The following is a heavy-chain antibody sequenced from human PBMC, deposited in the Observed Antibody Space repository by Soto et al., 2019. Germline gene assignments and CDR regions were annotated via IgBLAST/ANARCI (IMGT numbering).Heavy chain of an antibody. CDR1: GGSISSYY. CDR3: ARHYGGAPWI. Sequence: SSETLSLTCTVSGGSISSYYWSWIRQPPGKGLEWIGYIYYSGSTNYNPSLKSRVTISVDTSKNQFSLKLSSVTAADTAVYYCARHYGGAPWIWGQGTLVTISS. CDR2: IYYSGST. D-gene: IGHD3-10*01. V-gene: IGHV4-59*08. J-gene: IGHJ4*02.